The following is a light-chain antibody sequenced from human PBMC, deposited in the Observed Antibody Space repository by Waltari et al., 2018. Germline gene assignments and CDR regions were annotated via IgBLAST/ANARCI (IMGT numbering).Light chain of an antibody. V-gene: IGLV2-23*01. Sequence: QSALTQPASVSGSPGQSITISCTGSSTDLGSSTLVSWYQPPPDKAPKLLLYEGTERPSGISHRFSGSKSGNPASLTISKLQAEDEADYYCFSYADGRSLVFGGGTKLTVL. J-gene: IGLJ2*01. CDR3: FSYADGRSLV. CDR2: EGT. CDR1: STDLGSSTL.